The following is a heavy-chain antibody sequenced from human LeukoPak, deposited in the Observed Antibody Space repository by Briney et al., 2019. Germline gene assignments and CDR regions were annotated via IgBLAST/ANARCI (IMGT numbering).Heavy chain of an antibody. CDR1: GFTFSTYS. CDR2: ISSSTSYI. D-gene: IGHD3-10*01. Sequence: GSLELSCAASGFTFSTYSMNWVRQAPGKGLEWVSSISSSTSYIYYADSVKGRFTISRDNAKNSLYLQMNSLRAEDTAVYYCARSMVRGADAFDIWGQGTMVTVSS. CDR3: ARSMVRGADAFDI. V-gene: IGHV3-21*01. J-gene: IGHJ3*02.